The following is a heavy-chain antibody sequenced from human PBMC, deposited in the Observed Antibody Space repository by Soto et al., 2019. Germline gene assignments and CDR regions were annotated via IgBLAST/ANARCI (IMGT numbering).Heavy chain of an antibody. V-gene: IGHV4-59*01. D-gene: IGHD1-26*01. CDR3: AREAQDYYFDH. CDR1: PGSISSSY. Sequence: HVQLQESGPGLVKPSETLTLTCTVSPGSISSSYWSWIRQPPGRGLEWIGHVAYSGTTKYNPSLKSRGSISVSTSKRQFSLRLTSVTAADTAVYYCAREAQDYYFDHWGQGILVTVSS. CDR2: VAYSGTT. J-gene: IGHJ5*02.